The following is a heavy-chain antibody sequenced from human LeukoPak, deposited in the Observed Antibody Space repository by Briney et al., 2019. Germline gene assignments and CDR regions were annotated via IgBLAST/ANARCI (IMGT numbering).Heavy chain of an antibody. CDR1: GFTFSSYW. CDR3: AKALQRFTMIGDYFDY. J-gene: IGHJ4*02. D-gene: IGHD3-22*01. CDR2: IKQDGSEK. Sequence: GGSLRLSCAASGFTFSSYWMSWVRQAPGKGLEWVANIKQDGSEKYYVDSVKGRFTISRDNAKNSLYLQMNSLRAEDTALYYCAKALQRFTMIGDYFDYWGQGTLVTVSS. V-gene: IGHV3-7*03.